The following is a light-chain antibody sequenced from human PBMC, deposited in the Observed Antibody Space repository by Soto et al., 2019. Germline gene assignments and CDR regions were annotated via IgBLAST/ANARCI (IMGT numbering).Light chain of an antibody. CDR2: DVS. J-gene: IGKJ1*01. CDR3: QQRSNWPRT. V-gene: IGKV3-11*01. Sequence: ESVLTQSPGTLSLSPVERATLSCRASQNISSYLIWYQQKPGQAPRLLMYDVSNRATGIPARFSGSGSGTDFTLTISSLEPEDLAVYYCQQRSNWPRTFGQGTKVDIK. CDR1: QNISSY.